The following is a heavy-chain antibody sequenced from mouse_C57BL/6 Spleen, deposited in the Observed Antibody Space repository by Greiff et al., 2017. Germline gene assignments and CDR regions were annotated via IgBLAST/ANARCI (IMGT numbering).Heavy chain of an antibody. CDR1: GYSFTGYY. CDR2: INPSTGGT. CDR3: ARSSGNYGYCDV. J-gene: IGHJ1*03. V-gene: IGHV1-42*01. Sequence: VQLQQSGPELVKPGASVKISCKASGYSFTGYYMNWVKQSPEKSLEWIGEINPSTGGTTYTQKFKAKATLTVDKSSSTAYMQLKSLTSEDSAVYYCARSSGNYGYCDVWGTGTTVTVAS. D-gene: IGHD1-1*01.